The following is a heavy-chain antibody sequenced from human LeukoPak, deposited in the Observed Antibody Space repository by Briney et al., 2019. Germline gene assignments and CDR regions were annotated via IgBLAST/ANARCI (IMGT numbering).Heavy chain of an antibody. J-gene: IGHJ5*02. CDR2: IYTSGST. Sequence: PSETLSLTCTASGGSISSGSYYWSWIRQPARKGLEWIGRIYTSGSTNYNPSLKSRVTISVDTSKNQFSLKLSSVTAADTAVYYCARDYYMNNWFDPWGQGTLVTVSS. V-gene: IGHV4-61*02. CDR3: ARDYYMNNWFDP. D-gene: IGHD1-26*01. CDR1: GGSISSGSYY.